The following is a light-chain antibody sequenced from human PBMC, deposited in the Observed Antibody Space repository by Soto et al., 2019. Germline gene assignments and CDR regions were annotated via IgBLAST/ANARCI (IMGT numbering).Light chain of an antibody. Sequence: EVVMTQSPAALSVSPGERAALYCRASQSINSNLAWYQQKPGQAPRLLVYGASTMATGIPARFSGTGSGTEFTLTISSLQSEDFAVYYCQQYNTWPGWTFGQGTKVEIK. CDR1: QSINSN. CDR2: GAS. J-gene: IGKJ1*01. V-gene: IGKV3-15*01. CDR3: QQYNTWPGWT.